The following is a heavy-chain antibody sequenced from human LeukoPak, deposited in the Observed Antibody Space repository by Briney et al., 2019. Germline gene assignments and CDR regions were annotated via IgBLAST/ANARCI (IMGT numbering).Heavy chain of an antibody. J-gene: IGHJ4*02. V-gene: IGHV1-2*02. Sequence: ASVKVSCKASGYTFNGYYIHWVRQAPGQGLEWRGGINPNSGGTKYEQKFQGRVTMTRDTPHSTPHMELSRVRAEDPGVYYCARDSRLYISGWYIFVYWGEGTLVTVSS. D-gene: IGHD6-19*01. CDR2: INPNSGGT. CDR3: ARDSRLYISGWYIFVY. CDR1: GYTFNGYY.